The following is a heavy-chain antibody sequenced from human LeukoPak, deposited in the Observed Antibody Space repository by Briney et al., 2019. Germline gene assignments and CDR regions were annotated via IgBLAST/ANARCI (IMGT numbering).Heavy chain of an antibody. CDR3: ARGRYFDWLDDY. J-gene: IGHJ4*02. Sequence: GGSLRLSCAASGFTFTSYGMHWVRRAPGKGLEWVAFIRYDGSNKYYADSVKGRFTISRDNSKNTLYLQMSSLRAEDTAVYYCARGRYFDWLDDYWGQGTLVTVSS. D-gene: IGHD3-9*01. V-gene: IGHV3-30*02. CDR1: GFTFTSYG. CDR2: IRYDGSNK.